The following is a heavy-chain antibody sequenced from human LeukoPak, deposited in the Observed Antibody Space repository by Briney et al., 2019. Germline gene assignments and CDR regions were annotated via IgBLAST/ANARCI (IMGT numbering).Heavy chain of an antibody. D-gene: IGHD1-26*01. CDR1: RFTFSDYG. J-gene: IGHJ3*02. Sequence: SGGSLRLSCAASRFTFSDYGMHWVRQAPGKGLEWVAVISYDGSNKYYADSVKGRFTISRDNSKNTLYLQMNSLRAEDTAVYYCARDGNAFDIWGQGTMVTVSS. CDR3: ARDGNAFDI. CDR2: ISYDGSNK. V-gene: IGHV3-30*03.